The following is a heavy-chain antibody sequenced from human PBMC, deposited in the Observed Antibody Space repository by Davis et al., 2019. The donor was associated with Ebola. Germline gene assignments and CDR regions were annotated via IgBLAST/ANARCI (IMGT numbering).Heavy chain of an antibody. Sequence: AASVKVSCKASGGTFSSYTISWVRQAPGQGLEWMGRIIPILGIANYAQKLQGRVTVTTDTSTSTAYMELRSLRSDDTAVYYCTRDRSPVDDAFDIWGQGTMVTVSS. CDR3: TRDRSPVDDAFDI. V-gene: IGHV1-69*04. J-gene: IGHJ3*02. CDR2: IIPILGIA. CDR1: GGTFSSYT.